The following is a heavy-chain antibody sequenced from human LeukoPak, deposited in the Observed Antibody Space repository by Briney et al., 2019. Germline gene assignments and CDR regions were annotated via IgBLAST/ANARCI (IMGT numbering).Heavy chain of an antibody. CDR3: ASEGIVVVPAAMHYYYGMDV. D-gene: IGHD2-2*01. Sequence: ASVKVSCKASGYTFTGYYMHWVRQAPGQGLEWMGWINPNSGGTNYAQKFQGRVTMTRDTSISTAYMELSRLRSDDTAVYYCASEGIVVVPAAMHYYYGMDVWGQGTTVTVSS. CDR2: INPNSGGT. CDR1: GYTFTGYY. V-gene: IGHV1-2*02. J-gene: IGHJ6*02.